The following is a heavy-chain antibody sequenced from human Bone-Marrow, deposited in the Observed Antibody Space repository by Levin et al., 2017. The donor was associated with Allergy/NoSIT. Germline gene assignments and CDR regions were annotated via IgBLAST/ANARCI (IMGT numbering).Heavy chain of an antibody. V-gene: IGHV3-9*01. J-gene: IGHJ3*01. CDR2: ISWNNAV. CDR3: VRESGGLAFDV. Sequence: PGGSLRLSCAASGFTFEDSGIYWVRQRPGKGLEWVSSISWNNAVGYADSVKGRFTISRDNAKRSVDLQMDSLAADDTALYYCVRESGGLAFDVWGQGAMVIVSS. D-gene: IGHD3-10*01. CDR1: GFTFEDSG.